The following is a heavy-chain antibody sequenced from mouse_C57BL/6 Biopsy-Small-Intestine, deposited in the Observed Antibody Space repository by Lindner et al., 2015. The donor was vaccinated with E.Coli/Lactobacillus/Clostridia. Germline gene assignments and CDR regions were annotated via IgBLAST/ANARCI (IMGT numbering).Heavy chain of an antibody. D-gene: IGHD1-1*01. V-gene: IGHV5-6*01. CDR2: ISDRGTYT. CDR1: GFSFRSYG. J-gene: IGHJ2*01. Sequence: VQLQESGGDLVKPGGSLKLSCAASGFSFRSYGMSWIRQTPDKRLEWVATISDRGTYTFYPDSVKGRFTISRDNAENTLYLQMSSLKSEDTAMYYCAREGNYYGTSLFDYWGQGTTLTVSS. CDR3: AREGNYYGTSLFDY.